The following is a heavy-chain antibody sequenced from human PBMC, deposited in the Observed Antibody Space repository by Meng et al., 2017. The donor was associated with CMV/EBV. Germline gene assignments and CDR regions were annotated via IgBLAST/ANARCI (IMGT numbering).Heavy chain of an antibody. CDR2: IYYSGST. J-gene: IGHJ6*02. CDR1: GGSISSSSYY. CDR3: ARFERTYGMDV. Sequence: GSLRLSCTVSGGSISSSSYYWGWLRQPPGKGLEWIGSIYYSGSTYYNPSLKSRVTISVDTSKNQFSLKLSSVTAADTAVYYCARFERTYGMDVWGQGTTVTVSS. V-gene: IGHV4-39*07.